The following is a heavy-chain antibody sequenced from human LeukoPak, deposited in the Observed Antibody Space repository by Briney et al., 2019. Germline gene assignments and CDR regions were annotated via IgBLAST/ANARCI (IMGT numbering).Heavy chain of an antibody. Sequence: GGSLRLSCAATGFSFSSYEMNWVRQAPGKGLEWIAYISSSARTTYYADSVKGRFTISRDNAKNSLYLQMNSLRAEDTAVYYCARGSPGLSYYYGSGIDYWGQGTLVTVSS. CDR3: ARGSPGLSYYYGSGIDY. V-gene: IGHV3-48*03. CDR1: GFSFSSYE. CDR2: ISSSARTT. J-gene: IGHJ4*02. D-gene: IGHD3-10*01.